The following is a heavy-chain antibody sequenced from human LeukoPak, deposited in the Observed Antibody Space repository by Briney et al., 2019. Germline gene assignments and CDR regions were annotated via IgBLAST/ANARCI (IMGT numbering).Heavy chain of an antibody. CDR1: GFTFSSYA. Sequence: GGSLRLSCAASGFTFSSYAMSWVRQAPGKGLEWVSTISGSGVSTYYADSVKGRFTISRDNSKNTLSLQMNSLRAEDTAVYFCARTAVHSSSYWGQGTLVTVSS. CDR3: ARTAVHSSSY. D-gene: IGHD6-13*01. CDR2: ISGSGVST. J-gene: IGHJ4*02. V-gene: IGHV3-23*01.